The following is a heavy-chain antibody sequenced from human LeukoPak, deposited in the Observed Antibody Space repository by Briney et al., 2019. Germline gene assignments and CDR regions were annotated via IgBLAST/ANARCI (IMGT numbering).Heavy chain of an antibody. CDR2: ISYDGSNK. CDR1: GFTFSSYA. J-gene: IGHJ4*02. Sequence: GESLRLSCAASGFTFSSYAMHWVRQAPGKGLEWVAVISYDGSNKYYADSVKGRFTISRDNSKNTLYLQMNSLRAEDTAVYYCARDVDPYKYGLMFDSWGQGTLVTVSS. V-gene: IGHV3-30-3*01. CDR3: ARDVDPYKYGLMFDS. D-gene: IGHD5-18*01.